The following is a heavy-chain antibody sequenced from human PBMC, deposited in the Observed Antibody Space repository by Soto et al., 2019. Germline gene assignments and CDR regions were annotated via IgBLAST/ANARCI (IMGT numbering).Heavy chain of an antibody. J-gene: IGHJ1*01. D-gene: IGHD6-13*01. CDR3: ARGGSTWLEYFQH. CDR1: GGFISSYY. CDR2: IYASGST. V-gene: IGHV4-59*01. Sequence: PSETLSLTCTVSGGFISSYYWSWIRQPPGKGLEWIGYIYASGSTNYNPSLKSRITISVDTSKNQFSLKLSSVTAADTAVYYCARGGSTWLEYFQHWGQGTLVTVSS.